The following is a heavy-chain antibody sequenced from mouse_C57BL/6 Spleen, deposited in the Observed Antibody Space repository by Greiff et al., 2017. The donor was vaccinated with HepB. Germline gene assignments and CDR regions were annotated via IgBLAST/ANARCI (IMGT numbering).Heavy chain of an antibody. D-gene: IGHD2-2*01. CDR2: IDPANGNT. V-gene: IGHV14-3*01. Sequence: EVQLQQSVAELVRPGASVKLSCTASGFNIKNTYMHWVKQRPEQGLEWIGRIDPANGNTKYAPKFQGKATITADTSSNTAYLQLSSLTSEDTAIYYCARAIYYGYDGYYAMDYWGQGTSVTVSS. J-gene: IGHJ4*01. CDR3: ARAIYYGYDGYYAMDY. CDR1: GFNIKNTY.